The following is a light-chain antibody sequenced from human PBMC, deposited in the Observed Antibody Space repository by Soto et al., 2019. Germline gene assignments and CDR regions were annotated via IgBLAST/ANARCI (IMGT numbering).Light chain of an antibody. CDR3: SSYAASNNFYFV. J-gene: IGLJ3*02. CDR1: SSDVGGYNY. Sequence: GPSVTISCTGTSSDVGGYNYVSWYQQYPGRAPKLMIYEVTKRPSGVPDRFSGSKSGNTASLTVSGLQAEDEADYYCSSYAASNNFYFVFGGGTQLTVL. V-gene: IGLV2-8*01. CDR2: EVT.